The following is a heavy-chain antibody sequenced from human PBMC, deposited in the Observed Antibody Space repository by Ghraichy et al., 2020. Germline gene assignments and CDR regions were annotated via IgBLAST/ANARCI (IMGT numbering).Heavy chain of an antibody. V-gene: IGHV3-64D*06. Sequence: GGSLRLSCSASGFTFSSYAMHWVRQAPGKGLEYVSAISSNGGSTYYADSVKGRFTISRDNSKNTLYLQMSSLRAEDTAVYYCVRRPGIAAAGTGFPFDYWGQGTLVTVSS. CDR3: VRRPGIAAAGTGFPFDY. D-gene: IGHD6-13*01. J-gene: IGHJ4*02. CDR2: ISSNGGST. CDR1: GFTFSSYA.